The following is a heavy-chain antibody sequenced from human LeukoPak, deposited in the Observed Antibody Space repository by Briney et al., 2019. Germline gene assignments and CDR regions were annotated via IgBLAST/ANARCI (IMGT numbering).Heavy chain of an antibody. D-gene: IGHD3-16*02. J-gene: IGHJ4*02. CDR1: GFTFSSYA. CDR3: ANGRVSFGGVIVPAFDY. CDR2: ISGSGGST. Sequence: GGSLRLSCAASGFTFSSYAMSWVRQAPGKGLEWVSAISGSGGSTYYADSVKGRFTISRDNSKNTLYPQMNSLRAEDTAVYYCANGRVSFGGVIVPAFDYWGQGTLVTVSS. V-gene: IGHV3-23*01.